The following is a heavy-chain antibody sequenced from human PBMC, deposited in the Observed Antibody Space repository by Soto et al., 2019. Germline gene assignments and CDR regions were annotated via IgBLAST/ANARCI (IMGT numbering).Heavy chain of an antibody. CDR3: ARDLAPGYYDFWSGYYGLGGYYYYYGMDV. CDR1: GLTFSSYA. D-gene: IGHD3-3*01. V-gene: IGHV3-23*01. Sequence: GGPLRLSWGASGLTFSSYAVNWVRPAPGRGLEWVSAISGSGGTTYYADSVKGRFTISRDNAKNSLYLQMNSLRAEDTAVYYCARDLAPGYYDFWSGYYGLGGYYYYYGMDVWGQGTTVTVSS. J-gene: IGHJ6*02. CDR2: ISGSGGTT.